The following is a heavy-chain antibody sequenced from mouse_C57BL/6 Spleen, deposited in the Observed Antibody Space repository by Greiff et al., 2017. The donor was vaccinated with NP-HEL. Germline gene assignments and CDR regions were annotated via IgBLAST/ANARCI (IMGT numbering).Heavy chain of an antibody. CDR3: ARSPEWLLGAMDD. Sequence: QVQLQQPGAELVMPGASVKLSCKASGYTFTSYWMHWVKQRPGQGLEWIGEIDPSDSYTNYNQKFKGKSTLTVDKSSSTAYMQLSSLTSEDSAVYCCARSPEWLLGAMDDWGQGTSVTVAS. J-gene: IGHJ4*01. V-gene: IGHV1-69*01. CDR2: IDPSDSYT. D-gene: IGHD2-3*01. CDR1: GYTFTSYW.